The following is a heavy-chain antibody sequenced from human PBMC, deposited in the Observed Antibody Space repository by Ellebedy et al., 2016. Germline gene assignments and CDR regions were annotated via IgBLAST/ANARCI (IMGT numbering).Heavy chain of an antibody. CDR1: AFIFSSYA. J-gene: IGHJ5*02. D-gene: IGHD6-19*01. CDR3: ARPFLTVAGTRWFDP. Sequence: GGSLRLXXAASAFIFSSYAMSWVRQAPGKGLEWVSAIDSASGSGTHYADSVKGRFTISRDESKSTLYLQMNSLRADDAAVYYCARPFLTVAGTRWFDPWGQGTLVTVSS. CDR2: IDSASGSGT. V-gene: IGHV3-23*01.